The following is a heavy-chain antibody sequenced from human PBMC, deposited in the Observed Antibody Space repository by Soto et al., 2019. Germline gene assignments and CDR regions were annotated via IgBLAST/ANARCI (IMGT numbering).Heavy chain of an antibody. Sequence: QVQLQESGPGVVEPSQTLSLTCTVFGGSINNNGYFWSWIRQPPGSGLEWIGHIYNSGSTYSNPSLKSRLTISVDTSKNQFSLKLSSVTAADTAVYYCARGPSGDKVDYWGQGTLVTVSS. CDR3: ARGPSGDKVDY. CDR1: GGSINNNGYF. D-gene: IGHD1-26*01. V-gene: IGHV4-30-4*01. CDR2: IYNSGST. J-gene: IGHJ4*02.